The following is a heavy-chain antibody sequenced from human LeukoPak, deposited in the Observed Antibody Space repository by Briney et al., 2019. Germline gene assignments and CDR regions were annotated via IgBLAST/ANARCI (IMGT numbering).Heavy chain of an antibody. CDR3: ARERVGSVVRGRDY. V-gene: IGHV4-30-4*01. CDR2: IYYSGST. J-gene: IGHJ4*02. Sequence: SETLSLTCTVSGGSISSGDYYWSWIRQPPGKGLEWIGYIYYSGSTYYNPSLKSRVTISVDTSKNQFSLKLSSVTAADTAVYYCARERVGSVVRGRDYWGQGTLVTVSS. CDR1: GGSISSGDYY. D-gene: IGHD3-10*01.